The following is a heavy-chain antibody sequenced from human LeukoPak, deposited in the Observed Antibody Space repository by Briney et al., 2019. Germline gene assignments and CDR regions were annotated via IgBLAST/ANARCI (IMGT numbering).Heavy chain of an antibody. CDR2: ISSSSSYI. V-gene: IGHV3-21*01. J-gene: IGHJ4*02. CDR3: ARDFRYSSSSPTCFDY. D-gene: IGHD6-6*01. CDR1: GFTFSSYS. Sequence: GGSLRLSCAASGFTFSSYSMNWVRQAPGKGLEWVSSISSSSSYIYYADSVKGRFTISRDNAKNSLYLQMNSLRAEDTAVYYCARDFRYSSSSPTCFDYWGQGTLVTVPS.